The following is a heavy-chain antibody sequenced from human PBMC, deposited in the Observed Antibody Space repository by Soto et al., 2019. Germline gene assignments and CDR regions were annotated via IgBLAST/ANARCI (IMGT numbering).Heavy chain of an antibody. CDR2: IYPGDSDT. D-gene: IGHD5-18*01. V-gene: IGHV5-51*01. Sequence: GESLKISCKGSGYSFTSYWIGWVRQMPGKGLEWMGIIYPGDSDTRYSPSFQGQVTISADKSISTAYLQWSSLKASDTAMYYCARSVHPETTIQLWSYGWGFDYWGQGTLVTVSS. CDR1: GYSFTSYW. CDR3: ARSVHPETTIQLWSYGWGFDY. J-gene: IGHJ4*02.